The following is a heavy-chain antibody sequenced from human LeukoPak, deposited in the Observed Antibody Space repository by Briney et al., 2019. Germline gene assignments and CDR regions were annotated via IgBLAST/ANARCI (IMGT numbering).Heavy chain of an antibody. J-gene: IGHJ4*02. CDR1: GFTFSSYA. CDR3: AKGREYYYGSGSYY. Sequence: GGSLRLSCAASGFTFSSYAMSWVRQAPGKGLEWVSAISGSGGSTYYADSVKGRFTISRDNSKNTLYLQMNSLRAEDTAVYYCAKGREYYYGSGSYYWGQGTLVTVSS. V-gene: IGHV3-23*01. CDR2: ISGSGGST. D-gene: IGHD3-10*01.